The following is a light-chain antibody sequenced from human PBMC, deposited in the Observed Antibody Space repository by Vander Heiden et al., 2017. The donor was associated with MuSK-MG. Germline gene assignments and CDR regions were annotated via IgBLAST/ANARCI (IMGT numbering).Light chain of an antibody. CDR2: WAS. CDR1: QTVLYSSSSQNY. CDR3: QQYYSTPPG. Sequence: IVMTQSPDSLAVSLGETATIHCQSSQTVLYSSSSQNYLAWYQQKSGQPPKLLIYWASTRESGVPDRFSSSGSGTDFTLTISSLHAEDVAVYCCQQYYSTPPGFGGGTKVEIK. J-gene: IGKJ4*01. V-gene: IGKV4-1*01.